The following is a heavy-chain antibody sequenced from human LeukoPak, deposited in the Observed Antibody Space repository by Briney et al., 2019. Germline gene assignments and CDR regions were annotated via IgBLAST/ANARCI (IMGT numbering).Heavy chain of an antibody. CDR3: AGGGYCTSTTCLYFNY. CDR1: GFTVSSNY. D-gene: IGHD2-2*01. Sequence: GGSLRLSCAASGFTVSSNYMSWVRQAPGKGLEWVSIMYSGGDTYYADSVKGRFTISRDNSKNTLYLQMNSLRAEDTAVYYCAGGGYCTSTTCLYFNYWGQGTLVTVSS. V-gene: IGHV3-66*01. J-gene: IGHJ4*02. CDR2: MYSGGDT.